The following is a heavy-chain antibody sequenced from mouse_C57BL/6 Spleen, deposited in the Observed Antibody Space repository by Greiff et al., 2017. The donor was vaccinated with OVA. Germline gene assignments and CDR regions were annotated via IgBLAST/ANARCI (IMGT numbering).Heavy chain of an antibody. CDR1: GYTFTSYW. Sequence: QVQLQQSGAELVKPGASVKMSCKASGYTFTSYWVTWVKQRPGQGLEWIGDIYPGSGSTNYNEKFKSKATLTVDTSSSTAYMQLSSLTSEDSAVYYCARGVTTPFAYWGQGTLVTVSA. CDR3: ARGVTTPFAY. J-gene: IGHJ3*01. V-gene: IGHV1-55*01. CDR2: IYPGSGST. D-gene: IGHD2-2*01.